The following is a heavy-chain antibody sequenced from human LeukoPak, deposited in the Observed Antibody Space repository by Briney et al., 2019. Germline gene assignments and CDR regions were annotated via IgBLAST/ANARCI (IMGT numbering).Heavy chain of an antibody. D-gene: IGHD3-10*01. CDR2: ISSGGNTI. CDR1: GFTFSSYE. V-gene: IGHV3-48*03. J-gene: IGHJ4*02. CDR3: ATLRGSDY. Sequence: TGGSLRLSCAASGFTFSSYEMNWVRQAPGKGLEWVSYISSGGNTIYYADSVKGRFTISRDNAKNSLYLQMDSLRAEDTAVYYCATLRGSDYWGQGTLVTVSS.